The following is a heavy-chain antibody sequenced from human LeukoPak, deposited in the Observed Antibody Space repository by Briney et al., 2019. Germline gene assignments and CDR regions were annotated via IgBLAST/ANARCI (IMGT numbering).Heavy chain of an antibody. V-gene: IGHV1-2*02. J-gene: IGHJ4*02. Sequence: ASVTVSCKASGYTFTGYYMHWVRQAPGQGLEWMGWINPNSGGTQYSQKFQGRVTLTRDTSITTGYMELSGLTSDDTAVYYCARDLSITMIRGVTFDYWGQGALVTVSS. D-gene: IGHD3-10*01. CDR2: INPNSGGT. CDR3: ARDLSITMIRGVTFDY. CDR1: GYTFTGYY.